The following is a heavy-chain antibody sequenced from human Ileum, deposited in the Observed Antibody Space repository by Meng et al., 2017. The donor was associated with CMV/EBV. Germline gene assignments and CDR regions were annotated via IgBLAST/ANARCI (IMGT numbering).Heavy chain of an antibody. D-gene: IGHD2-21*02. Sequence: KISCNCFSYNSMNDWIRRARQMRGRGLEWTAIIYPSDSYTKYIPSFQVQVSISAATSTTIAYLQLSTLKAADTATYYCARFTAALGQWGQGTLVTVSS. V-gene: IGHV5-51*01. CDR1: SYNSMNDW. CDR3: ARFTAALGQ. J-gene: IGHJ4*02. CDR2: IYPSDSYT.